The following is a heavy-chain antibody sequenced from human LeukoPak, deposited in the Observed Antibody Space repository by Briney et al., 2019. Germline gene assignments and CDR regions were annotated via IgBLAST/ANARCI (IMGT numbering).Heavy chain of an antibody. CDR3: ARQSGSYYGY. V-gene: IGHV4-59*08. D-gene: IGHD1-26*01. Sequence: SETLSLTCTVSGGSISSYYLSWIRQPPGKGLEWIGYIYYSGSTNYNPSLKSRVTISVDTSKNQFSLKLSSVTAADTAVYYCARQSGSYYGYWGQGTLVTVSS. CDR2: IYYSGST. J-gene: IGHJ4*02. CDR1: GGSISSYY.